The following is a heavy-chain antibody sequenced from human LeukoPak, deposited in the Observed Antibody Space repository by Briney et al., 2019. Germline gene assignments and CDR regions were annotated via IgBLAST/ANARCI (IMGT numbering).Heavy chain of an antibody. D-gene: IGHD6-19*01. CDR1: GFTFDDYA. CDR2: ISWNSGSI. J-gene: IGHJ4*02. Sequence: GGSLRLSCAASGFTFDDYAMHWVRQAPGKGLEWVSGISWNSGSIGYADSVKGRFTISRDNAKNSLYLQMNSLRAEDTAVYYCARRQQAVAGTFDYWGQGTLVTVSS. V-gene: IGHV3-9*01. CDR3: ARRQQAVAGTFDY.